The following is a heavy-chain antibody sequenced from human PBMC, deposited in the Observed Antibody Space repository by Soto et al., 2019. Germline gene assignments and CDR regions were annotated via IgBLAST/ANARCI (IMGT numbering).Heavy chain of an antibody. Sequence: SETLSLTCTVSGGSISSGGYYWSWIRQHPGKGLEWIGYIYYSGSTYYNPSLKSRVTISVVRSKNQFFLELNYVTAADTAVYYCARFGHSGGYFPSYFDSWGQGTLVTSPQ. D-gene: IGHD3-22*01. CDR1: GGSISSGGYY. CDR3: ARFGHSGGYFPSYFDS. CDR2: IYYSGST. V-gene: IGHV4-30-2*01. J-gene: IGHJ4*02.